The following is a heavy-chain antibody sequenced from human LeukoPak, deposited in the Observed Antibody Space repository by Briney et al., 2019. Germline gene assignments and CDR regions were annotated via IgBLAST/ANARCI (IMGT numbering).Heavy chain of an antibody. D-gene: IGHD4-17*01. J-gene: IGHJ3*02. V-gene: IGHV4-31*03. Sequence: SQTLSLTCTVSGGSISSGGYYWTWIRQHPGKGLEWIAYFYYSGSAYYNPSLKSRLTISVDTSKNQFSLTLSSVTAADTAVYYCARASYGDYARLNGFDIWGQGTMVTVSS. CDR1: GGSISSGGYY. CDR2: FYYSGSA. CDR3: ARASYGDYARLNGFDI.